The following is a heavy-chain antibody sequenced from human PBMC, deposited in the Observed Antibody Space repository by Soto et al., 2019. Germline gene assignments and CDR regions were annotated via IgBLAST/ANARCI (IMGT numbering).Heavy chain of an antibody. CDR3: AACTGPSSHPGREWFAP. D-gene: IGHD2-8*02. J-gene: IGHJ5*02. V-gene: IGHV1-18*04. CDR1: GYTFSNFG. CDR2: ISTYNGNT. Sequence: QVQLVQSGAEVKKPGASVKVSCTASGYTFSNFGITWVRQAPGQGLEWMGWISTYNGNTNYARNVQSRVTMNIDTSTSTAYMELRSLRSDDTAMYSCAACTGPSSHPGREWFAPWGQGTLVTVSA.